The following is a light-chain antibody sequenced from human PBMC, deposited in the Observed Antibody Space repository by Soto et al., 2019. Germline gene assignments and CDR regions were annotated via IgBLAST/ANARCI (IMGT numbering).Light chain of an antibody. CDR1: QSIKNW. V-gene: IGKV1-5*03. J-gene: IGKJ3*01. Sequence: DIQMTQSPSTLSASVGVRVTITCRASQSIKNWLAWSQQKPGEAPKLLIYKASTLESGVPSRFSGSGSGTEFTLTISCLQPDDVATYYCQQYNSYSQFTFGPGTKVDIK. CDR3: QQYNSYSQFT. CDR2: KAS.